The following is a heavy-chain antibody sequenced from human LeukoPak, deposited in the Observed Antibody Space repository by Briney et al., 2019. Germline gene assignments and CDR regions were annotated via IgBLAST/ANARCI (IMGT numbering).Heavy chain of an antibody. Sequence: PETLSLTCAVYGGSFSGYYWSWIRQPPGKGLEWIGEINHSGSTNYNPSLKSRVTISVDTSKNQFSLKLSSVTAADTAVYYCARGLLTFDYWGQGTLVTVSS. CDR3: ARGLLTFDY. J-gene: IGHJ4*02. V-gene: IGHV4-34*01. CDR2: INHSGST. CDR1: GGSFSGYY.